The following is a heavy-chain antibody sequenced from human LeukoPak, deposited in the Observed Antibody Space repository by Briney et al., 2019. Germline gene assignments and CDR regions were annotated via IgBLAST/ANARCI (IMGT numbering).Heavy chain of an antibody. CDR1: GGSISGYY. CDR3: ARHGHHGDHDY. CDR2: IYTTGSA. D-gene: IGHD2-21*02. Sequence: PSETLSLTCTDSGGSISGYYWSWIRQPAGKGLEWLGHIYTTGSANYNASLKSRVTMSVDMSKNQFSLKLTSVTAADTAVYYCARHGHHGDHDYWGQGTLVTVSS. V-gene: IGHV4-4*07. J-gene: IGHJ4*02.